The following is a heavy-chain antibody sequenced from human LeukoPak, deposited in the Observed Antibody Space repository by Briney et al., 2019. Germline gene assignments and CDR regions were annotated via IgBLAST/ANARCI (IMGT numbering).Heavy chain of an antibody. CDR1: GYTLTELP. D-gene: IGHD3-3*01. V-gene: IGHV1-24*01. CDR2: FDPEDGET. Sequence: HWGSVKVSCKVSGYTLTELPMHWVRQAPGKGLEWMGVFDPEDGETYSAQKFQRRVTMTEGTSTDTAYMELRSLRSEDTAVYYCAGFWSGYYFNWGQGTLGTVSS. J-gene: IGHJ4*02. CDR3: AGFWSGYYFN.